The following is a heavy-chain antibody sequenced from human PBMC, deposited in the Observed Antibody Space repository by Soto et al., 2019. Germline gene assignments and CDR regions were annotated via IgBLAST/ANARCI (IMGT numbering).Heavy chain of an antibody. D-gene: IGHD2-2*01. CDR1: GGTFSSYA. J-gene: IGHJ5*02. CDR2: IISIFGTA. V-gene: IGHV1-69*13. Sequence: SVKVSCKASGGTFSSYAISWVRQAPGQGLEWMGGIISIFGTANYAQKFQGRVTITADESTSTAYMELSGLRSEDTAVYYCARVGADCSSTSCYWFDPWG. CDR3: ARVGADCSSTSCYWFDP.